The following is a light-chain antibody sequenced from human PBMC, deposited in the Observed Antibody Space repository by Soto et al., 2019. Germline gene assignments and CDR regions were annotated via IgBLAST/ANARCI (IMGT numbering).Light chain of an antibody. CDR3: HQYNNWPPFT. Sequence: EIVMTQSPATLSVSPGERATLSCRASQSVNSNLAWYQQKPGQAPRLLIYGASTRATGIPARFGGSGSGTEYTLTISSPQSEDFAVYYCHQYNNWPPFTFGQGTRLEIK. CDR1: QSVNSN. V-gene: IGKV3-15*01. J-gene: IGKJ2*01. CDR2: GAS.